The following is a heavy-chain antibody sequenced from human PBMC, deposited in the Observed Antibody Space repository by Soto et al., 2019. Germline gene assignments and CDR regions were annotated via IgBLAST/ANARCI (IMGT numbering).Heavy chain of an antibody. Sequence: EVQLVESGGGLVKPGGSLRLSCAGSGFTFSNAWMSWFRRAPGKGLEWVGRIKSDAYGGAIDYAAPVKGRFTISRDDSKNTLFLQMNNLRAEDTAVYTCTTTKGRLEPPTTVFWGQGTAGIVSS. CDR1: GFTFSNAW. V-gene: IGHV3-15*01. D-gene: IGHD1-1*01. CDR2: IKSDAYGGAI. CDR3: TTTKGRLEPPTTVF. J-gene: IGHJ4*02.